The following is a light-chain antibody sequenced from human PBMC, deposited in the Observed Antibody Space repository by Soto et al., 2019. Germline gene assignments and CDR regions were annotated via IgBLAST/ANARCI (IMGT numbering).Light chain of an antibody. V-gene: IGKV3-15*01. CDR1: ESVATN. CDR3: QQYFEWPPMT. J-gene: IGKJ1*01. Sequence: VMTQSPATLSVSPGERATLSCRASESVATNLAWYQQKPGQAPRLLISGASTRAAGIPDRFRGSGSGTEFTLTINSLRSEDSAVYYCQQYFEWPPMTFGQGTKVEI. CDR2: GAS.